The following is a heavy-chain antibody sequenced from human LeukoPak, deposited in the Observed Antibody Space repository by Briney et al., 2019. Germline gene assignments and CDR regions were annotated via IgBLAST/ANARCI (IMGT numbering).Heavy chain of an antibody. D-gene: IGHD5-18*01. Sequence: GGSLRLSCAASGFTLSSFWMSWVRQAPGKGLEWVSAISGSGGSTYYADSVKGRFTISRDNSKNTLYLQMNSLRAEDTAVYYCAKYVGYGPLPTHNWFDPWGQGTLVTVSS. CDR1: GFTLSSFW. CDR2: ISGSGGST. CDR3: AKYVGYGPLPTHNWFDP. J-gene: IGHJ5*02. V-gene: IGHV3-23*01.